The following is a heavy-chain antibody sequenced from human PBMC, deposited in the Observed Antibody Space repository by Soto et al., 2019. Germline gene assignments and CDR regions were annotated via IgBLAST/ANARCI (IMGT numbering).Heavy chain of an antibody. J-gene: IGHJ5*02. D-gene: IGHD6-6*01. CDR1: GYTFTSYY. CDR3: ARHVSPGVAALEFDP. V-gene: IGHV1-46*01. CDR2: INPSGGST. Sequence: ASVKVSCKASGYTFTSYYMHWVRQAPGQGLEWMGIINPSGGSTSYAQKFQGRVAISVDTSKNQFSLKLSSVAAADTAVYYCARHVSPGVAALEFDPWGQGTLVTVSS.